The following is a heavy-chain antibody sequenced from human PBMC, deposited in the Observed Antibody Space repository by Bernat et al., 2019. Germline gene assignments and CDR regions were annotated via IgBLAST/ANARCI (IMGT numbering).Heavy chain of an antibody. J-gene: IGHJ3*02. CDR3: ASLVVPAAAFGGSDAFDI. Sequence: QVQLQESGPGLVKPSETLSLTCTVSGGSISSYYWSWIRQPPGKGLEWIGYIYYSGSTNYNPSLKSRVTISVDTSKNQFSLKLSSVTAADTAVYYCASLVVPAAAFGGSDAFDIWGQGTMVTVS. D-gene: IGHD2-2*01. V-gene: IGHV4-59*08. CDR2: IYYSGST. CDR1: GGSISSYY.